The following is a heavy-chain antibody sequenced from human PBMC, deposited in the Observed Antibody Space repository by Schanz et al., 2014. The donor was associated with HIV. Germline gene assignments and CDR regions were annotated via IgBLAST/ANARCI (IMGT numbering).Heavy chain of an antibody. Sequence: QVQLVQSGAEVMEPGASVKISCRASRDTFTNSEINWVRQATGQGLEWMGWMNPNSGNTGYAQKLQGRVTMTTDTSTSTAYMELRSLRSDDTAVYYCARGDILTGLYPYYFDSWGRGTMVTVSS. V-gene: IGHV1-8*01. CDR3: ARGDILTGLYPYYFDS. CDR2: MNPNSGNT. J-gene: IGHJ4*03. D-gene: IGHD3-9*01. CDR1: RDTFTNSE.